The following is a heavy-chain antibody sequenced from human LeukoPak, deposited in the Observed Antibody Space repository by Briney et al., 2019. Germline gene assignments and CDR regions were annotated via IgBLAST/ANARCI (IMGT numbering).Heavy chain of an antibody. J-gene: IGHJ4*02. CDR3: AREEGLGFDY. Sequence: GGSLRLSCAASGFTFSSYGMHWLRQGPGKGLEWVAVIWYDGSKKFYADSVQGRFTISRDDSKNTLYLQMNSLRVEDAAVYYCAREEGLGFDYWGQGTLVTVSS. V-gene: IGHV3-33*01. CDR1: GFTFSSYG. CDR2: IWYDGSKK. D-gene: IGHD6-19*01.